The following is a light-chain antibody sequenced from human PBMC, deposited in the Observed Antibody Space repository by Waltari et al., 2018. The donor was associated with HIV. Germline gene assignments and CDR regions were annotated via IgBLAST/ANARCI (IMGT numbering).Light chain of an antibody. Sequence: DIVMTQSLVSLFVTPGEPASSPCRSSQSLLKSNGYMYLDWYLQTPEQSPQLLLYLGSNRASGVPDRFSASGSATDFTLKISRVEAEDVGVYYCMQALETPLTFGGGTKVEIK. CDR3: MQALETPLT. CDR2: LGS. CDR1: QSLLKSNGYMY. J-gene: IGKJ4*02. V-gene: IGKV2-28*01.